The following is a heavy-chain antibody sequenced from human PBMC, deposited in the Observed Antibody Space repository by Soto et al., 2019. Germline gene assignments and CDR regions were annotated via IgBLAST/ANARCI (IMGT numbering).Heavy chain of an antibody. V-gene: IGHV4-59*01. CDR2: IYYSGST. CDR3: ARATYYYGSGSYEVFYYGMDV. D-gene: IGHD3-10*01. J-gene: IGHJ6*02. Sequence: SETLSLTCTVSGGSISSYYWSWIRQPPGKGLEWIGYIYYSGSTNYNPSLKSRVTISVDTSKKQFSLKLISVTAADTAVYYCARATYYYGSGSYEVFYYGMDVWGQGTTVTVSS. CDR1: GGSISSYY.